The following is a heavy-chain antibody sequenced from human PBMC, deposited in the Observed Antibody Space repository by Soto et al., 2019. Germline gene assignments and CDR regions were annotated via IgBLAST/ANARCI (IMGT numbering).Heavy chain of an antibody. J-gene: IGHJ6*02. CDR1: GFTFSNAW. V-gene: IGHV3-15*01. CDR3: TTDRELTGYYYGMDV. Sequence: GGSLRLSCAASGFTFSNAWMSWVRQAPGKGLEWVGRIKSKPDGGTTDYAAPVKGRFTISRDDSKNTLYLQMNSLKTEDTAVYYCTTDRELTGYYYGMDVWGQGTTVTVSS. CDR2: IKSKPDGGTT. D-gene: IGHD1-26*01.